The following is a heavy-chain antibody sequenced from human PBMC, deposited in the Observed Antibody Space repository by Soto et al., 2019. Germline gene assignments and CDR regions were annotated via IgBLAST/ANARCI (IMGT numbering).Heavy chain of an antibody. CDR1: GFTFSTYT. CDR2: ISGTGGSS. V-gene: IGHV3-23*01. Sequence: EVQLLESGGGLVQPGGSLRLSCAASGFTFSTYTMSWVRQAPGQGMECVSAISGTGGSSSYTDSVKGRFTISRDNSKNTLSLQMDSLRAEDTARYYCAKRAVAGRNWYFDLWGRGTLVIVSS. D-gene: IGHD6-19*01. J-gene: IGHJ2*01. CDR3: AKRAVAGRNWYFDL.